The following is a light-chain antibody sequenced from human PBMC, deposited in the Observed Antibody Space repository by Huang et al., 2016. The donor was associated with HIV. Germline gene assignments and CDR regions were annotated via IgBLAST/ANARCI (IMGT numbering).Light chain of an antibody. J-gene: IGKJ2*01. CDR2: GAS. Sequence: DIQMTQSPSSMSASVGDTVTLTCRASQRISNWVAWYQQKPGKAPKLLIYGASTWQGGVPSRFSGSGSGADFTLTISSLQPEDFATYYCQQSDSFPHTFGQGTKLEIK. CDR1: QRISNW. CDR3: QQSDSFPHT. V-gene: IGKV1D-12*01.